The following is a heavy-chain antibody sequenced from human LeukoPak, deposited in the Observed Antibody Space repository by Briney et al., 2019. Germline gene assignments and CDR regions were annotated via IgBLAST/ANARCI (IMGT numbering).Heavy chain of an antibody. J-gene: IGHJ4*02. CDR1: GFTFSSYG. CDR2: IWYDGSNK. D-gene: IGHD1-20*01. CDR3: ARVAFRSSSYISGIDY. Sequence: GGSLRLSCAASGFTFSSYGMHWVRQAPGKGLEWVAVIWYDGSNKYYADSVKGRFTISRDNSKNTLYLQMNSLRAEDTAVYYCARVAFRSSSYISGIDYWGQGTLVTVSS. V-gene: IGHV3-33*01.